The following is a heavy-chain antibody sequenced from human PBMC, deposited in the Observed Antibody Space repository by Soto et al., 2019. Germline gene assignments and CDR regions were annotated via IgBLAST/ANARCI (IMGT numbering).Heavy chain of an antibody. CDR1: GYSFRTHG. CDR2: ISTYDDKT. D-gene: IGHD2-15*01. Sequence: QVQLVQSGAEVQTPGASVKVSCRASGYSFRTHGISWVRQAPGLGLEWMGWISTYDDKTNFPQKFQGRITMTTDTSTSTAYMELRSLRSDDTAVYFCARDLGYCNSSGCFRNWFDPWGQGTLVTVSS. J-gene: IGHJ5*02. V-gene: IGHV1-18*01. CDR3: ARDLGYCNSSGCFRNWFDP.